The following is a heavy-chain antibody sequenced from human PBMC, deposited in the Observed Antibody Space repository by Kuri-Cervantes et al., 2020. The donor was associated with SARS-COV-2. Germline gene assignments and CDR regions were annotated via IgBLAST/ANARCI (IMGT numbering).Heavy chain of an antibody. CDR3: ARLGDTAAAMEWYFDL. J-gene: IGHJ2*01. Sequence: GGSLRLSCAASGFTFSSYEMNWVRQAPGQGLEWVGFVRRDGSNYYYADSVKGRFTISRDNSKNSLYLQLNSLRAEDTAVYYCARLGDTAAAMEWYFDLWGRGTLVTVSS. CDR1: GFTFSSYE. D-gene: IGHD2-2*01. CDR2: VRRDGSNY. V-gene: IGHV3-30*02.